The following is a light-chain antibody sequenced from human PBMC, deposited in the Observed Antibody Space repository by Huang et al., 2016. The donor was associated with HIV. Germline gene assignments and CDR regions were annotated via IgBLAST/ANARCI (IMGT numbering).Light chain of an antibody. Sequence: DIVMTQSPDSLAVSLGERATISCKSSHSLLYSPNNKYHLGWYQQNPGQPPQLLIYWASSRESGVPDRFSGSGAGTDFTLTISSQQAEDVAVYFCQQYFFSPMTFGPGTKVDI. J-gene: IGKJ3*01. V-gene: IGKV4-1*01. CDR3: QQYFFSPMT. CDR2: WAS. CDR1: HSLLYSPNNKYH.